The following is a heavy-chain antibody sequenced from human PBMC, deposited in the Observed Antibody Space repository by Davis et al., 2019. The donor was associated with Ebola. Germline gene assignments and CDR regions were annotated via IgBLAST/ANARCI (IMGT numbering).Heavy chain of an antibody. V-gene: IGHV3-33*01. CDR1: GFTFSSYG. CDR2: IWYYGSNK. J-gene: IGHJ4*02. Sequence: PGGSLRLSCAASGFTFSSYGMHWVRQAPGKGLEWVAIIWYYGSNKYYADSVKGRFTISRDNSKNTLYLQMNSLRAEDTAVYYCARGSPSGSYPDYWGQGTLVTVSS. D-gene: IGHD1-26*01. CDR3: ARGSPSGSYPDY.